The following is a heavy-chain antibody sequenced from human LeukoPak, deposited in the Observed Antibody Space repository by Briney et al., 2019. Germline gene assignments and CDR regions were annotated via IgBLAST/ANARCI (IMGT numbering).Heavy chain of an antibody. J-gene: IGHJ1*01. Sequence: ASVKVSCKVSGYTLTELSMHWVRQAPGKGLEWMGGFDPEDGETIYAQKFQGRVTMTRDTSISTAYMELSRLRSDDTAVYYCARVRYYYDSTFQHWGQGTLVTVSS. D-gene: IGHD3-22*01. V-gene: IGHV1-24*01. CDR3: ARVRYYYDSTFQH. CDR2: FDPEDGET. CDR1: GYTLTELS.